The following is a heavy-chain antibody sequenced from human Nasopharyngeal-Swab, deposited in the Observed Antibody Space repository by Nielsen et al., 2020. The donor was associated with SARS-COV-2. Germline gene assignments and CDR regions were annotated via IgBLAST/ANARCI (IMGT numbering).Heavy chain of an antibody. V-gene: IGHV3-48*03. CDR1: GFTFDIYE. J-gene: IGHJ4*02. D-gene: IGHD3-22*01. Sequence: GGSLRPSCAASGFTFDIYEMDWVRQAPGKGLEWVSYISSTGSTIYYADSVKGRFTISRDNAKNSLYLQMNSLRAEDTAVYYCSRGGGGSSGYYFDFWGQGPPVTVSS. CDR3: SRGGGGSSGYYFDF. CDR2: ISSTGSTI.